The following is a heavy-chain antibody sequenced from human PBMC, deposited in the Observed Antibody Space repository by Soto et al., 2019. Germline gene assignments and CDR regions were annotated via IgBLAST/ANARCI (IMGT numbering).Heavy chain of an antibody. CDR2: VYYDGHNK. V-gene: IGHV3-33*06. CDR3: AKDPPSTLGSFDI. D-gene: IGHD2-2*01. J-gene: IGHJ3*02. CDR1: GFTFSMYG. Sequence: QVQLVESGGGVVQPGRSQRLSCAASGFTFSMYGMHWVRQAPGKGLEWMATVYYDGHNKYYADSVRGRFTISRDNSKNMVFLEKNRLGAEDTAVYYCAKDPPSTLGSFDIWGRGTMVTVSS.